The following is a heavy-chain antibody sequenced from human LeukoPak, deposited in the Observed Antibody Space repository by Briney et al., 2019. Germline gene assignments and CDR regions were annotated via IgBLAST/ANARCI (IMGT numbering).Heavy chain of an antibody. CDR1: GGSISSSSYY. CDR2: IYYSGST. V-gene: IGHV4-39*01. D-gene: IGHD2-21*01. CDR3: ASAVLWWCYD. Sequence: PSETLSLTCTVSGGSISSSSYYWGWIRQPPGKGLEWIGSIYYSGSTYYNPSLKSRVTISVDTSKNQFSLKLSSVTAADTAVYYCASAVLWWCYDWGQGTLVTVSS. J-gene: IGHJ4*02.